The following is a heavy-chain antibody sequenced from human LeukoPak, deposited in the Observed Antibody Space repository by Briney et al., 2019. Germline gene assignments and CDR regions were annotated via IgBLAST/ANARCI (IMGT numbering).Heavy chain of an antibody. CDR3: ARDRPAKYSSGWYEHYFDY. J-gene: IGHJ4*02. D-gene: IGHD6-19*01. Sequence: PGGSLRLSCAASGFTFSSYAMHWVRQAPGKGLEWVAVISYDGSNKYYADSVKGRFTISRDNSKNTLYLQMNSLRAEDTAVYYCARDRPAKYSSGWYEHYFDYWGQGTLVTVSS. CDR2: ISYDGSNK. CDR1: GFTFSSYA. V-gene: IGHV3-30*04.